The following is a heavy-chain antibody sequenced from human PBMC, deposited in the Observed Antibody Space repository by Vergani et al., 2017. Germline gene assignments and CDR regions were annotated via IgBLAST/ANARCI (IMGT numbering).Heavy chain of an antibody. J-gene: IGHJ5*02. CDR3: AGDTHSWQRADR. Sequence: QLQLQESDSRLVNPSQTLSLTCTLSGDAISRYTYSWNWVRQPPGKPLEWIGSVYYSGTTYYNPSLGGRVTMSMDTSKNHFSLTLTSVTAADSAIYYCAGDTHSWQRADRWVQGLLVSVSS. CDR2: VYYSGTT. CDR1: GDAISRYTYS. V-gene: IGHV4-30-2*01. D-gene: IGHD6-13*01.